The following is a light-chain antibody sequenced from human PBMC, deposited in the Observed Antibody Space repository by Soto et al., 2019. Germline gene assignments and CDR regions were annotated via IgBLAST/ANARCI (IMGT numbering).Light chain of an antibody. V-gene: IGLV1-40*01. J-gene: IGLJ2*01. CDR3: QSYASSLTVVL. CDR1: TSDIGAGYG. Sequence: QSVLTQPPSVSGAPGQRVSISCTGSTSDIGAGYGVHWYQQLPGTAPKLLIHDSSDRRSGVPDRFSGSKSGTSASLTTTGLQAEHEADYYCQSYASSLTVVLFCGGTKLTVL. CDR2: DSS.